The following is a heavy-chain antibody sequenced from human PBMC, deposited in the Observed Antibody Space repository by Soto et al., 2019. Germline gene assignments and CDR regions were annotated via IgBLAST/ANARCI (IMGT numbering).Heavy chain of an antibody. CDR1: GAVVTIGENA. D-gene: IGHD5-18*01. CDR2: IYDSGVT. CDR3: VRDLDHGYTGNV. J-gene: IGHJ3*01. V-gene: IGHV4-30-4*08. Sequence: SETLSLTCSLSGAVVTIGENAWSWVRQPPGKGLEWLGYIYDSGVTSYTPALKSRVTLSLDRPNNQVSLKLRSVTAADTAVYFCVRDLDHGYTGNVWGQGTLVTVSS.